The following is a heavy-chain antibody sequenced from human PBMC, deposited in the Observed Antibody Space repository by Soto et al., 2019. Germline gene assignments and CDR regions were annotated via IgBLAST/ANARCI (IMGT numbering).Heavy chain of an antibody. D-gene: IGHD3-16*01. CDR3: TFVNGWEEWDY. J-gene: IGHJ4*01. Sequence: SETLSLTCTVSGGSISSSSYYWGWIRQPPGKGLEWIGNIYYSGSTYYNPSLKSRVTISVDTSKNQFSLKLSSVTAADTAVYYCTFVNGWEEWDYWGQGTTVTVSS. CDR1: GGSISSSSYY. V-gene: IGHV4-39*01. CDR2: IYYSGST.